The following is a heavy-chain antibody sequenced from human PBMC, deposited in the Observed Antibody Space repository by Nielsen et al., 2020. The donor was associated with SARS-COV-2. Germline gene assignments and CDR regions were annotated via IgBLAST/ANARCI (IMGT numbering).Heavy chain of an antibody. D-gene: IGHD3-10*02. Sequence: GESLKISCAASGFTFSSYSMNWVRQAPGKGLEWVAVIWYDGSNKYYADSVKGRFTISRDNSKNTLYLQMNSLRAEDTAVYYCARDLGGYDRGAFDIWGQGTMVTVSS. CDR2: IWYDGSNK. J-gene: IGHJ3*02. V-gene: IGHV3-33*08. CDR3: ARDLGGYDRGAFDI. CDR1: GFTFSSYS.